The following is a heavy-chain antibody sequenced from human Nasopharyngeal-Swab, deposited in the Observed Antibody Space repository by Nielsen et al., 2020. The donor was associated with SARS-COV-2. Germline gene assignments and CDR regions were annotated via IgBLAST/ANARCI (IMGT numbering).Heavy chain of an antibody. V-gene: IGHV3-74*01. D-gene: IGHD6-13*01. J-gene: IGHJ6*02. CDR3: ARESIAAAGPGMDG. CDR2: IKSDGSST. Sequence: GGSLRLSCAASGFIFSSYWMHWVRQAPGKGLVWVSRIKSDGSSTSYADSVKGRFTISRDNAKNTLFLQMNSLRAEDTAVYYCARESIAAAGPGMDGWGQGTTVTVSS. CDR1: GFIFSSYW.